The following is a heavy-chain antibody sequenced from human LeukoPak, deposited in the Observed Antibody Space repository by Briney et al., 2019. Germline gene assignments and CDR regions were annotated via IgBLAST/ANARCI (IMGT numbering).Heavy chain of an antibody. CDR1: GGSISSISYY. Sequence: SDTLSLTCTVSGGSISSISYYWGWIRQPPGKGLEWIGSIYYSGSTYYNPSLKSRVTISVDTSKNQFSLKLSSVTAADTAVYYCARHSRRYCSGGSCYGPLDYWGQGTLVTVSS. CDR3: ARHSRRYCSGGSCYGPLDY. V-gene: IGHV4-39*01. D-gene: IGHD2-15*01. CDR2: IYYSGST. J-gene: IGHJ4*02.